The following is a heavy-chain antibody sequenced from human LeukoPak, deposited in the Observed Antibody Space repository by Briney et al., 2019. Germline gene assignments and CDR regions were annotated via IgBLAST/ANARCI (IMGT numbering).Heavy chain of an antibody. CDR3: ARDPDGYNYRRHFDY. CDR1: GFTFSSYE. V-gene: IGHV3-48*03. CDR2: ISSSGSTI. J-gene: IGHJ4*02. Sequence: GGSLRLSCAASGFTFSSYEMNWVRQAPGKGLEWVSYISSSGSTIYYADSVKGRFTISRDNAKNSLYLQMNSLRAEDTAVYYCARDPDGYNYRRHFDYWGQGTLVTVSS. D-gene: IGHD5-24*01.